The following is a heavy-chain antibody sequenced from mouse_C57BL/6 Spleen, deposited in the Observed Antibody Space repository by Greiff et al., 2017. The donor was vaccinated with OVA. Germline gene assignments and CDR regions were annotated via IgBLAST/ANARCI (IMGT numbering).Heavy chain of an antibody. CDR3: ARDDGTY. D-gene: IGHD2-3*01. CDR2: INPSTGGP. J-gene: IGHJ2*01. V-gene: IGHV1-42*01. Sequence: VQLQQSGPELVKPGASVKLSCKASGYSFTGYYMNWVKQSPEKSLEWIGEINPSTGGPTYNKKFKAKATLTVDKSSSTAYMQLKSLTAEDSAVYYCARDDGTYWGQGTTLTVSS. CDR1: GYSFTGYY.